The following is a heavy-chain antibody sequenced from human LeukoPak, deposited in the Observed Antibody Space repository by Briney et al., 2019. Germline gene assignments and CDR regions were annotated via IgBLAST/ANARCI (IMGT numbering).Heavy chain of an antibody. CDR3: ARLLAAPYYINF. D-gene: IGHD6-25*01. Sequence: GESLKISCKGSGYKFTTYWIAWMRQMPGQGLEWLGFIYPRDSDTRYSPSFEGQVSISVDTSIDTAYLQWSSVKASDTAMYYCARLLAAPYYINFWGQGTLVTVSS. V-gene: IGHV5-51*01. CDR2: IYPRDSDT. J-gene: IGHJ4*02. CDR1: GYKFTTYW.